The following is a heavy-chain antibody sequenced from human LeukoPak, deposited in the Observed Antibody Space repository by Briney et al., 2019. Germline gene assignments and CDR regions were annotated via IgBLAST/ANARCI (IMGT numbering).Heavy chain of an antibody. J-gene: IGHJ4*02. CDR3: AREYSSSWLTDY. CDR1: GFTFSSYA. CDR2: ISYDGSNK. Sequence: GGSLRLSCAAPGFTFSSYAMHWVRQAPGKGLEWVAVISYDGSNKYYADSVKGRFTISRDNSKNTLYLQMNSLRAEDTAVYYCAREYSSSWLTDYWGQGTLVTVSS. D-gene: IGHD6-13*01. V-gene: IGHV3-30*04.